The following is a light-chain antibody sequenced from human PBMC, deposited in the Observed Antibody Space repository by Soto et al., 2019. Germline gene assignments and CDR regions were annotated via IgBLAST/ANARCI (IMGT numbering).Light chain of an antibody. CDR3: QQRSNRLT. Sequence: EIVWTQSPATLSLSPGERATLSCRASQSVGSYLAWYQQKPGQAPSLLIYDASNRATGIPARFSGSGSGTDFILIISGLEPEDSAVYYCQQRSNRLTFGGGTKVDIK. V-gene: IGKV3-11*01. J-gene: IGKJ4*01. CDR1: QSVGSY. CDR2: DAS.